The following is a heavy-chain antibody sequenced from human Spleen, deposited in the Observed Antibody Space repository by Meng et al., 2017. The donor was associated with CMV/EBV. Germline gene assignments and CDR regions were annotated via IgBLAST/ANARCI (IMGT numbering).Heavy chain of an antibody. D-gene: IGHD2-21*01. V-gene: IGHV4-59*13. CDR1: TGSISTSY. Sequence: SETLSLTCTVSTGSISTSYWSWIRQPPGKGLKWIGYIYYAGNTNYNPSLKSRVAISIDTSNNQFSLKLNSVTAADTAVYYCSRVGKDRSGGDCSFDHWGQGTLVTVSS. CDR3: SRVGKDRSGGDCSFDH. J-gene: IGHJ4*02. CDR2: IYYAGNT.